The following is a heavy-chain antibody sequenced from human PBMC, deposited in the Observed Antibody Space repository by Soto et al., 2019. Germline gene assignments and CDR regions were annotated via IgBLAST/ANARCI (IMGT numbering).Heavy chain of an antibody. V-gene: IGHV3-23*01. CDR2: ISGSGGST. Sequence: EVQLLESGGGLVQPGGSLRLSCAASGFTFSSYAMSWVRQAPGKGLEWVSAISGSGGSTYYADSVKGRFTISRDNSKNTLYLQMNSLRAEDTAVYYCAKPGPFYDFWSGSFDYWGQGTLVTVSS. J-gene: IGHJ4*02. CDR1: GFTFSSYA. CDR3: AKPGPFYDFWSGSFDY. D-gene: IGHD3-3*01.